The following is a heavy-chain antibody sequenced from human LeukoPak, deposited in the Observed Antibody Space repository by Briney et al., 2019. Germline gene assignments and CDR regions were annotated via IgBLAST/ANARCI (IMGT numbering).Heavy chain of an antibody. CDR3: AGDRSSGWYDYGMDV. CDR2: ISSSSSYI. D-gene: IGHD6-19*01. Sequence: GGSPRLSCAASGFTVSSNYMSWVRQAPGKGLEWVSSISSSSSYIYYADSVKGRFTISRDNAKNSLYLQMNSLRAEDTAVYYCAGDRSSGWYDYGMDVWGQGTTVTVSS. CDR1: GFTVSSNY. J-gene: IGHJ6*02. V-gene: IGHV3-21*01.